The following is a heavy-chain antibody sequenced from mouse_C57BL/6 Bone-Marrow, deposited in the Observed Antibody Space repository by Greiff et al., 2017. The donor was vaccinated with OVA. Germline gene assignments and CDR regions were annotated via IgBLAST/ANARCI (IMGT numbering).Heavy chain of an antibody. V-gene: IGHV1-72*01. J-gene: IGHJ4*01. CDR2: IDPNSGGT. Sequence: QVQLQQPGAELVKPGASVKLSCKASGYTFTSYWMHWVKQRPGRGLEWIGRIDPNSGGTTYDEKFTSKGPLTVAKPSSTAYMQLSSLTSEDSAVDNCARGRGDYYAMDYWGQGTSVTVSA. CDR3: ARGRGDYYAMDY. CDR1: GYTFTSYW. D-gene: IGHD2-13*01.